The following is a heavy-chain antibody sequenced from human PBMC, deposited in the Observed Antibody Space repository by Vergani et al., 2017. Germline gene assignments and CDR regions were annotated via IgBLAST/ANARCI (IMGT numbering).Heavy chain of an antibody. CDR1: GYTFTSYY. D-gene: IGHD2-2*01. J-gene: IGHJ5*02. V-gene: IGHV1-46*01. CDR2: INPSGGST. CDR3: ARDSRYCXSTSCYVGRDWFDP. Sequence: QVQLVQSGAAVKKPGASVKVSCKASGYTFTSYYMHWVRQAPGQGLAWMGIINPSGGSTSYAQKFQGRVTMTRDTSTSTVYMELSSLSSEDTAVYYCARDSRYCXSTSCYVGRDWFDPWGQGTLVTVSS.